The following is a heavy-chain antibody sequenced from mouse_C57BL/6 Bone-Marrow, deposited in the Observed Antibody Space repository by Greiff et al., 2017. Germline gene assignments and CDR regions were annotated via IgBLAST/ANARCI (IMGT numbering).Heavy chain of an antibody. V-gene: IGHV1-69*01. D-gene: IGHD1-1*01. Sequence: QVQLQQPGAELVMPGASVKLSCKASGYTFTSYWMHWVKQRPGQGLEWIGEIDTSDSYTYYTQNFKGKFTLTVDKSSSTAYMQLSSLTSEDASVYYCEREYYGRSYWYFDVWGTGTTVTVSS. CDR3: EREYYGRSYWYFDV. CDR1: GYTFTSYW. CDR2: IDTSDSYT. J-gene: IGHJ1*03.